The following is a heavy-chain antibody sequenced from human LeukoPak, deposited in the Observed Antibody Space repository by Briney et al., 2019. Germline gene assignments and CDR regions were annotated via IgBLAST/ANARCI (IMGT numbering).Heavy chain of an antibody. CDR2: IYTSGST. J-gene: IGHJ4*02. V-gene: IGHV4-4*07. Sequence: SETLSLTCTVSGGSISSYYWSWIRQPAGKGLEWIGRIYTSGSTKYHTSLKSRVTMSIDTSTKQFSLKLSSVTAADTSVYYCARFYPTFDYWGQGTLVTVSS. CDR3: ARFYPTFDY. D-gene: IGHD3-16*02. CDR1: GGSISSYY.